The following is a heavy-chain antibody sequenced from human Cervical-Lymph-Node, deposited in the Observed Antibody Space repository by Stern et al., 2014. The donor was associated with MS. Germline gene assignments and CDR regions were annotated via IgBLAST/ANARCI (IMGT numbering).Heavy chain of an antibody. CDR3: ARELNWNDIFTNVFDI. CDR2: INAKSSIT. D-gene: IGHD1-20*01. V-gene: IGHV1-2*02. Sequence: VQLVQSGAEVKKPGASVKVSCKASGYTFSDHYMHWVRQAPGQGLEWMGWINAKSSITNYAQTFQGRVPMTRDTSINTAYMELSSLRSDDTAVYYCARELNWNDIFTNVFDIWGQGTMVTVSS. J-gene: IGHJ3*02. CDR1: GYTFSDHY.